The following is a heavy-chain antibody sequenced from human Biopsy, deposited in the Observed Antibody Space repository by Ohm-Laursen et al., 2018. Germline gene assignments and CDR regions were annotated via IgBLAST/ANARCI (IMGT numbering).Heavy chain of an antibody. Sequence: SLRLSCSASGFKFDNYGMNRVRQAPGKGLEWVAVIWYDGSDKYYGDSVKGRFTISRDNAKNTVDLQMNSLRAEDTAAYYCARDGRGYNYQYYYGMDVWGQGTAVTVSS. CDR2: IWYDGSDK. V-gene: IGHV3-33*01. D-gene: IGHD1-1*01. CDR3: ARDGRGYNYQYYYGMDV. J-gene: IGHJ6*02. CDR1: GFKFDNYG.